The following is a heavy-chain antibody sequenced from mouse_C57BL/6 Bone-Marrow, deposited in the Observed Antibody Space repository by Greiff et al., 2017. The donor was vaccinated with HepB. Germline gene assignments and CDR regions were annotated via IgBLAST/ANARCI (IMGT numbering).Heavy chain of an antibody. CDR2: ISYDGSN. V-gene: IGHV3-6*01. CDR1: GYSITSGYY. CDR3: ARANWDPAWFAY. D-gene: IGHD4-1*01. Sequence: EVQRVESGPGLVKPSQSLSLTCSVTGYSITSGYYWNWIRQFPGNKLEWMGYISYDGSNNYNPSLKNRISITRDTSKNQFFLKLNSVTTEDTATYYCARANWDPAWFAYWGQGTLVTVSA. J-gene: IGHJ3*01.